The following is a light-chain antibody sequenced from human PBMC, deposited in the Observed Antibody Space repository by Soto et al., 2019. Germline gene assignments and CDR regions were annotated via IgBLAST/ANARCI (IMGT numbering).Light chain of an antibody. Sequence: SYELTQSPSVSVAPEKTATITCGGNNIGNKRVHWYRQKPGQAPVLVISYDSDRPSGIPERFSGSNSGNTATLTISRVEAGDEADYYCQVWDIMTDNYVFGSGTQLTVL. CDR2: YDS. J-gene: IGLJ1*01. V-gene: IGLV3-21*04. CDR1: NIGNKR. CDR3: QVWDIMTDNYV.